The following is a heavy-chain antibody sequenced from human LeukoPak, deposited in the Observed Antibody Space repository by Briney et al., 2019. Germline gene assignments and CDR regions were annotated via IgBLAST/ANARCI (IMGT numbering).Heavy chain of an antibody. J-gene: IGHJ4*02. CDR3: ARGQWELSTYYFDY. V-gene: IGHV3-21*01. CDR2: ISSSSSYI. Sequence: GGSLRLSCAASGFTFSSYSMNWVRQAPGKGLEWVSSISSSSSYIYYADSVKGRFTISRDSAKNSLYLQMNSLRAEDTAVYYCARGQWELSTYYFDYWGQGTLVTVSS. D-gene: IGHD1-26*01. CDR1: GFTFSSYS.